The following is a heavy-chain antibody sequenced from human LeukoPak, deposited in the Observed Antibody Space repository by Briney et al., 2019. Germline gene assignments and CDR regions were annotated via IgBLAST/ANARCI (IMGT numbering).Heavy chain of an antibody. CDR1: GFTFSSYA. CDR3: AKASSGWFSDGMDV. V-gene: IGHV3-23*01. D-gene: IGHD6-19*01. Sequence: PGGSLRLSCAASGFTFSSYAMSWVRQAAGKGLEWVSAISGSGGSTYYADSVKGRFTISRDNSKNTLYLQMNSLRAEDTAVYYCAKASSGWFSDGMDVWGQGTTVTVSS. J-gene: IGHJ6*02. CDR2: ISGSGGST.